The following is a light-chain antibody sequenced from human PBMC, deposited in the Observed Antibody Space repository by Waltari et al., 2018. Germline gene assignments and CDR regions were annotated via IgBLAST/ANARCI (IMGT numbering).Light chain of an antibody. V-gene: IGKV3-20*01. Sequence: EIVLTQSPGTLSLSPGETATLSCRASQRVRGTLAWYQQKPGQAPRLLIYGASIRATGIPDRFSGSGSGTDFSLTITRLEPEYFAVYYCQHYVRLPVTFGQGTRVEIK. CDR3: QHYVRLPVT. J-gene: IGKJ1*01. CDR2: GAS. CDR1: QRVRGT.